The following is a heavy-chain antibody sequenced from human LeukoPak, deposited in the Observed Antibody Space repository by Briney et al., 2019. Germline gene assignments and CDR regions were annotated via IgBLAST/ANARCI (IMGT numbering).Heavy chain of an antibody. V-gene: IGHV3-11*04. CDR2: ISSSSSSI. J-gene: IGHJ4*02. D-gene: IGHD5-12*01. CDR1: GYSISSGHY. Sequence: NPSETLSLTCTVSGYSISSGHYWGWIRQPPGKGLEWVSYISSSSSSIYYADSVKGRFTISRDNAKNSLYLQMNSLRAEDTAVYYCARDALQLRRIVATIGDYWGQGTLVTVSS. CDR3: ARDALQLRRIVATIGDY.